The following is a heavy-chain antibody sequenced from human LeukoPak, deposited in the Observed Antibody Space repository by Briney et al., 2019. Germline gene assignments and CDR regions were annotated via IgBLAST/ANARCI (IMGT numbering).Heavy chain of an antibody. CDR2: ITDSGDKT. J-gene: IGHJ4*02. D-gene: IGHD6-13*01. Sequence: GGSLRLSCAASGFAFGSYAMTWVRQAPGKGLDWVSSITDSGDKTYQADSVKGRVTISRDNSKNTLSLQMNSLRAEDTAVYYCAKGRISAAGLDHWGQGTLVTVSS. V-gene: IGHV3-23*01. CDR1: GFAFGSYA. CDR3: AKGRISAAGLDH.